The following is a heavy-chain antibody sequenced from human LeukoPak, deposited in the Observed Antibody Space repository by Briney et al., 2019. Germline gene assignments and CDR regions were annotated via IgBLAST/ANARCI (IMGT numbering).Heavy chain of an antibody. Sequence: KPSETLSLTCAVYGGSFSGYYWSWIRQPPGKGLEWIGEINHSGSTNYNPSLKSRVTISVDTSKNQFSLKPSSVTAADTAVYYCARASIFGVVISIDYWGQGTLVTVSS. CDR1: GGSFSGYY. CDR3: ARASIFGVVISIDY. V-gene: IGHV4-34*01. D-gene: IGHD3-3*01. CDR2: INHSGST. J-gene: IGHJ4*02.